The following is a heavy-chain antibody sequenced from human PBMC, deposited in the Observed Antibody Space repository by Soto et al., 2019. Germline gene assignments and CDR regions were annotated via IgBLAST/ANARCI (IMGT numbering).Heavy chain of an antibody. D-gene: IGHD6-19*01. V-gene: IGHV1-18*01. Sequence: ASVKVSCKAPGYTFTSYGISWVRQAPGQGLEWMGWISAYNGNTNYAQKLQGRVTMTTDTSTSTAYMELRSLRSDDTAVYYCARDHRSGWYNWFDPWGQGTLVTVSS. CDR2: ISAYNGNT. J-gene: IGHJ5*02. CDR1: GYTFTSYG. CDR3: ARDHRSGWYNWFDP.